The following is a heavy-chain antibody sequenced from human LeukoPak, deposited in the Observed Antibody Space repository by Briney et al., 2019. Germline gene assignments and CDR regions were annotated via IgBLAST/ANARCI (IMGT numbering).Heavy chain of an antibody. Sequence: SETLSLTCTVSGGSISSSSYYWGWIRQPPGKGLEWIGSINYSGSTFYNPSLKSRVTISVDTSKNQFSLILSSVTAADTAVYFCARARLSIVRGITNFDYWGQGTVVTVSS. V-gene: IGHV4-39*01. D-gene: IGHD3-10*01. J-gene: IGHJ4*02. CDR1: GGSISSSSYY. CDR3: ARARLSIVRGITNFDY. CDR2: INYSGST.